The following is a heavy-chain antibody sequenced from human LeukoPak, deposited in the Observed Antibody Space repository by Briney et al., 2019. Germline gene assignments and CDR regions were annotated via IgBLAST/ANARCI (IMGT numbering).Heavy chain of an antibody. J-gene: IGHJ6*02. Sequence: GGSLRPSCAASGFTFSSYGMHWVRQAPGKGLEWVAVIWYDGSNKYYADSVKGRFTISRDNSKNTLYLQMNSLRAEDTAVYYCARDITPYYYGMDVWGQGTTVTVSS. V-gene: IGHV3-33*01. D-gene: IGHD1-14*01. CDR3: ARDITPYYYGMDV. CDR2: IWYDGSNK. CDR1: GFTFSSYG.